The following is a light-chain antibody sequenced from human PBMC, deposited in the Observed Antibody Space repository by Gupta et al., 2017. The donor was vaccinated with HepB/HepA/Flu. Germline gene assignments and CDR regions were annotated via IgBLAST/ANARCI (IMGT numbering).Light chain of an antibody. CDR1: QSIGGW. CDR2: KAS. Sequence: EIQMTQSPSTLSASVGDRVTITCRASQSIGGWLAWYQQKPGKAPKVLIYKASTLESGVPSRFSGSGSAIEFTLTISSLQPDDFATYYCQQYADFPLTFGGGTKVEIK. CDR3: QQYADFPLT. J-gene: IGKJ4*01. V-gene: IGKV1-5*03.